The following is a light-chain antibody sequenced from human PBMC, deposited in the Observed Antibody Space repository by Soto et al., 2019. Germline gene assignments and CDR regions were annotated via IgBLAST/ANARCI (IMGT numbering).Light chain of an antibody. CDR2: DTS. Sequence: ILLTQPPAPLSLSPGERPTPSSRASERVSANIAWYQRKPGQPPRLVIYDTSNRATGVPARFSGSGSGTDFTLTISSLEPEDFAVYYCQQRTNWLTFGGGTKVEIK. J-gene: IGKJ4*01. CDR1: ERVSAN. CDR3: QQRTNWLT. V-gene: IGKV3-11*01.